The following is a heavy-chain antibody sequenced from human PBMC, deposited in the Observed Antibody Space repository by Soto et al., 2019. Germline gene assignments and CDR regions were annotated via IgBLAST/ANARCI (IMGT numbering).Heavy chain of an antibody. CDR2: IFHNGNT. CDR1: GGSISSSNW. V-gene: IGHV4-4*02. J-gene: IGHJ6*02. Sequence: QVQLQESGPGLVKPSGTLSLTCAVSGGSISSSNWWMWVRQPPGKGLEWIGEIFHNGNTYSNPALTGRVTLSLDKSKNQFSLNLNSVTAADTAVYYCASRIYAMGVWGQGTTVTVSS. CDR3: ASRIYAMGV.